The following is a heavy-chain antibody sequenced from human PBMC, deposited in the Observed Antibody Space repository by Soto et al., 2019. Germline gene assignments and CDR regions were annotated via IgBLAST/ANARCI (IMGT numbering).Heavy chain of an antibody. CDR3: ARGRGFRLLGVPLDS. J-gene: IGHJ4*02. V-gene: IGHV4-38-2*01. Sequence: SETLSLTCAVSGFSIDTAYFWGWIRQTPGEGLGYIGLISHSGRTFSNPSLKSRLTISFDTAKNEFSLNLKSVTAADTAVYYCARGRGFRLLGVPLDSWGPEAPVTVSA. D-gene: IGHD3-10*01. CDR1: GFSIDTAYF. CDR2: ISHSGRT.